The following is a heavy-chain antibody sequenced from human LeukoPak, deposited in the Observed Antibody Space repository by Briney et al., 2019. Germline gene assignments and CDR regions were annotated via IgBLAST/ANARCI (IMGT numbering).Heavy chain of an antibody. CDR3: ARDDRYYYDSSGYYFG. V-gene: IGHV1-69*04. CDR1: GGTFISYT. CDR2: IIPILGIA. J-gene: IGHJ4*02. Sequence: SSVKVSCKASGGTFISYTISWVRQAPGQGLEWMGRIIPILGIANYAQKFQGRVTITADKSTSTAYMEPSSLRSEDTAVYYCARDDRYYYDSSGYYFGWGQGTLVTVSS. D-gene: IGHD3-22*01.